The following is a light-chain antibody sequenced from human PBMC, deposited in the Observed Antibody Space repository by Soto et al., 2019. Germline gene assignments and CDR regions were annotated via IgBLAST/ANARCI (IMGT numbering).Light chain of an antibody. V-gene: IGKV3-20*01. CDR2: AAS. CDR1: QSASSSY. CDR3: QQFGSSTYT. Sequence: EIVLTQSPGTLSLSPGERATLSCRASQSASSSYFACYQHKPGPAPGLLIYAASTRATGIPDRFSGSGSGKDFTLTISRLEPEDFAVYFCQQFGSSTYTFGQGTKLKIK. J-gene: IGKJ2*01.